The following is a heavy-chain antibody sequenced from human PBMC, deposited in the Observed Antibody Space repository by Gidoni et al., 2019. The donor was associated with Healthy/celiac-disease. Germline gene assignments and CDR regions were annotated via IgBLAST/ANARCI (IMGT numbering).Heavy chain of an antibody. Sequence: QVQMVESGGGVVQPGRSLRLSCAASGFSFSSYAMHWVRQAPGKGLEWVAVISYDGSNKYYADSVKGRFTISRDNSKNTLYLQMNSLRAEDTAVYYCASDRNTIFRDPFVRWGQGTLVTVSS. J-gene: IGHJ4*02. CDR1: GFSFSSYA. CDR3: ASDRNTIFRDPFVR. D-gene: IGHD3-3*01. V-gene: IGHV3-30-3*01. CDR2: ISYDGSNK.